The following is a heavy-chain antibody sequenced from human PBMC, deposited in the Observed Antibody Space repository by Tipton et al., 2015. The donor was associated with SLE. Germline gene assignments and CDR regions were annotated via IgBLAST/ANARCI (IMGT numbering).Heavy chain of an antibody. Sequence: TLSLTCAVYGGSFSGYSWSWIRQPPGKGLEWIGEINHSGSTNYNPSLKSRVTISVDTSNNQFSLKLSSVTAADAAVYYCAHRGVSTIDYYYYYMDVWGKGTTVTVSS. V-gene: IGHV4-34*01. CDR3: AHRGVSTIDYYYYYMDV. D-gene: IGHD5/OR15-5a*01. J-gene: IGHJ6*03. CDR1: GGSFSGYS. CDR2: INHSGST.